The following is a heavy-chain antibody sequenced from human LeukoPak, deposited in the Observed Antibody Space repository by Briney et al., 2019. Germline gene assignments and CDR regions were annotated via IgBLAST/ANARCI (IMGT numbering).Heavy chain of an antibody. CDR1: GFTFSSHG. CDR2: ISGSGDYT. V-gene: IGHV3-23*01. CDR3: AKDRTITGPSVT. Sequence: GGSLRLSCAASGFTFSSHGMSWVRQAPGKGLEWVSTISGSGDYTYYADSVKGRFTISRDNSKNTLYLQMNSLRVEDTAIYYCAKDRTITGPSVTWGQGTLVTVSS. J-gene: IGHJ5*02. D-gene: IGHD1-20*01.